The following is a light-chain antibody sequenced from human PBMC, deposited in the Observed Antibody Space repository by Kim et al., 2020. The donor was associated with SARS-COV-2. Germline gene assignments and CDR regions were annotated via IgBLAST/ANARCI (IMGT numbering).Light chain of an antibody. CDR1: KLGDKY. CDR3: QAWDSSTA. CDR2: QDS. V-gene: IGLV3-1*01. Sequence: VSVSPGQTASITCSGDKLGDKYACWYQQKPGQSPVLVIYQDSKRPSGIPERFSGSNSGNTATLTISGTQAMDEADYYCQAWDSSTAFCGGTQLTVL. J-gene: IGLJ2*01.